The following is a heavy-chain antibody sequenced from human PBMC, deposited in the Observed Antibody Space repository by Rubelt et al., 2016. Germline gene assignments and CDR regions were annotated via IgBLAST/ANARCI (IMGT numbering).Heavy chain of an antibody. J-gene: IGHJ4*02. CDR3: AGLRLGELSLIDY. Sequence: QVQLQESGPGLVKPSETLSLTCTVSGGSVSSGSYYWSWIRQPPGKGLEWIGYIYYSGSTNYNPSLKSRVTISVDTSKNQFSLKLSSVTAADTAVYYCAGLRLGELSLIDYWGQGTLVTVSS. CDR2: IYYSGST. V-gene: IGHV4-61*01. CDR1: GGSVSSGSYY. D-gene: IGHD3-16*02.